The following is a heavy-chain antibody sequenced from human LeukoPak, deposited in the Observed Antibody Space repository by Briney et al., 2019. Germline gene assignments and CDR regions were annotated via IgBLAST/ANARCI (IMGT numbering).Heavy chain of an antibody. CDR1: GGSISGYY. J-gene: IGHJ6*02. Sequence: SETLSLPCTVSGGSISGYYWTWVRQPPEKGLEWIGYIYYTGSAIYNASLKSRVTISVDTSKNQFSLHLSSVTAADTAVYYCARDDSRDGSNYNYYGTDVWGQGTTVTVSS. CDR2: IYYTGSA. D-gene: IGHD5-24*01. V-gene: IGHV4-59*01. CDR3: ARDDSRDGSNYNYYGTDV.